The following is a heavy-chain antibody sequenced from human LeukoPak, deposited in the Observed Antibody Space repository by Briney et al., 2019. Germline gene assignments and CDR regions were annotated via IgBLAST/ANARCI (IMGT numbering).Heavy chain of an antibody. J-gene: IGHJ3*02. CDR1: GASFRDYY. Sequence: PSKTLSLTCAVYGASFRDYYWTWIRQPPGKGLEWIGDVNHSGSAKYNPSLKSRVTISVDTSKNQFSLKLSSVTAADTAVYYCATTTGTNDAFDIWGQGTMVTVSS. CDR2: VNHSGSA. V-gene: IGHV4-34*01. D-gene: IGHD1-1*01. CDR3: ATTTGTNDAFDI.